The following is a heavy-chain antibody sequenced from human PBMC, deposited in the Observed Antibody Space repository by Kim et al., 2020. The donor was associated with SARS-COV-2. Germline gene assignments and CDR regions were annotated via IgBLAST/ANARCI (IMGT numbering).Heavy chain of an antibody. D-gene: IGHD5-12*01. J-gene: IGHJ4*02. CDR3: ARPRRRDGYNWGFDY. V-gene: IGHV1-46*01. Sequence: AQRFQGRVTMTRDTSTSTVYMELSSLRSEDTAVYYCARPRRRDGYNWGFDYWGQGTLVTVSS.